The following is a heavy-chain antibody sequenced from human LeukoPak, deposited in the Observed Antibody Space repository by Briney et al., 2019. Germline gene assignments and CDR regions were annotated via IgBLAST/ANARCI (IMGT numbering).Heavy chain of an antibody. Sequence: GASVKVSCKASGYTFTSYGISWVRQAPGHGLEWMGWISGHSGNTNYAQKLQGRVTMTTDTSTSTAYMELRSLRSDDTAVYYCARGYCYGSGSYYSFDYWGQGTLVTVSS. CDR3: ARGYCYGSGSYYSFDY. CDR1: GYTFTSYG. V-gene: IGHV1-18*01. CDR2: ISGHSGNT. J-gene: IGHJ4*02. D-gene: IGHD3-10*01.